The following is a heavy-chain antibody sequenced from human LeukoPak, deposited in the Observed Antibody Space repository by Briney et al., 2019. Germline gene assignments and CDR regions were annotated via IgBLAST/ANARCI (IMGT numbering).Heavy chain of an antibody. CDR2: TYYRPKFNT. CDR1: GDILSNNNVA. CDR3: ARGSHSSFDY. D-gene: IGHD3-10*01. J-gene: IGHJ4*02. V-gene: IGHV6-1*01. Sequence: SQTLSLTCAISGDILSNNNVAWNWIRQSPSRGLEWLGRTYYRPKFNTDYEVPVKNRKAINSDTSKNQFSLQLNSVTPEDTGVYYCARGSHSSFDYWGQGTLVTVSS.